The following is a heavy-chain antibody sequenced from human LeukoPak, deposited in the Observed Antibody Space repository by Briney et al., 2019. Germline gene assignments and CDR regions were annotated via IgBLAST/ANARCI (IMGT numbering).Heavy chain of an antibody. CDR2: ISGSGGST. V-gene: IGHV3-23*01. D-gene: IGHD6-13*01. CDR1: GFTFSSYA. Sequence: GGSLRLSCAASGFTFSSYAMSWVRQAPGKGLEWVSAISGSGGSTYYADSVKGGFTISRDNSKNALYLRMNSLRAEDTAVYYCAKDPGSSWYPPFFDYWGQGTLVTVSS. J-gene: IGHJ4*02. CDR3: AKDPGSSWYPPFFDY.